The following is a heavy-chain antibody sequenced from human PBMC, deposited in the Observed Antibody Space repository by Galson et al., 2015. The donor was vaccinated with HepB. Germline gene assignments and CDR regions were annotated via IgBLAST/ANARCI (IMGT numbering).Heavy chain of an antibody. V-gene: IGHV3-11*06. J-gene: IGHJ5*02. CDR1: GFTFSDYY. CDR2: ISSSGSYT. D-gene: IGHD6-19*01. Sequence: SLRLSCAVSGFTFSDYYMSWIRQAPGKGLEWVSYISSSGSYTIYADSVKGRFTISRDNAKNSLYLQMNSLRVEDTAMYFCARIVTVAGPLGPWGRGTLVTVSS. CDR3: ARIVTVAGPLGP.